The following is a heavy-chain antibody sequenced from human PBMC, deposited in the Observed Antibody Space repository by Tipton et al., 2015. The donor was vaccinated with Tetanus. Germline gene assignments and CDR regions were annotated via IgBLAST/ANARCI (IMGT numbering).Heavy chain of an antibody. Sequence: SLRLSCAASGFTFSSYDMHWVRQAPGKGLEWVAVIWYDGSNKYYADSVKGRFTISRDNSKNTLYLQMNSLRAEDTAVYYCARDRGFTVTTDYYYGMDVWGQGTTVTVSS. D-gene: IGHD4-11*01. J-gene: IGHJ6*02. CDR3: ARDRGFTVTTDYYYGMDV. V-gene: IGHV3-33*01. CDR2: IWYDGSNK. CDR1: GFTFSSYD.